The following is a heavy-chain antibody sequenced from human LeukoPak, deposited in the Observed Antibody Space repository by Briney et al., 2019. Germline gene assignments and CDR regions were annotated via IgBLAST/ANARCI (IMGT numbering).Heavy chain of an antibody. CDR1: GGTFSSYA. V-gene: IGHV1-69*04. D-gene: IGHD3-22*01. CDR3: AKLYHYYDSSGHSGRYDAFDI. J-gene: IGHJ3*02. CDR2: IIPILGIA. Sequence: ASVKVSCKASGGTFSSYAISWVRQAPGQGLEWMGRIIPILGIANYAQKFQGRVTITADKSTSTAYMELSSLRSEDTAVYYCAKLYHYYDSSGHSGRYDAFDIWGQGTMVTVSS.